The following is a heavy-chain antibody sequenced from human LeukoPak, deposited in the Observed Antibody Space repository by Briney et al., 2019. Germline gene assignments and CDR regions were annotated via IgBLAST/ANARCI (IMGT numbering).Heavy chain of an antibody. CDR1: GFTFSSYS. CDR2: ISSSSSYI. J-gene: IGHJ4*02. D-gene: IGHD3-22*01. V-gene: IGHV3-21*01. CDR3: ARDPSYDSSGYYGY. Sequence: PGGSLRLSCAASGFTFSSYSMNWVRQAPGKGLEWASSISSSSSYIYYADSVKGRFTVSRDNAKNSLYLQMNSLRAEDTAVYYCARDPSYDSSGYYGYWGQGTLVTVSS.